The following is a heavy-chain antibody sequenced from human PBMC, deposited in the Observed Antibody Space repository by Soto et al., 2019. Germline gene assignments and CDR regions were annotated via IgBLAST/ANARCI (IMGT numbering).Heavy chain of an antibody. V-gene: IGHV2-26*01. CDR1: GFSLSNARMG. J-gene: IGHJ4*02. CDR2: IFPNDEK. CDR3: ARFSSSWYPTLLYFDY. D-gene: IGHD6-13*01. Sequence: QVTLKESGPVLVKPTETLTLTCTVSGFSLSNARMGVSWIRQPPGKALEWLAHIFPNDEKSYSTSLKSRLTISKDTSNSQVVLTMTNMDPVDTATYYCARFSSSWYPTLLYFDYWGQGTLVTVSS.